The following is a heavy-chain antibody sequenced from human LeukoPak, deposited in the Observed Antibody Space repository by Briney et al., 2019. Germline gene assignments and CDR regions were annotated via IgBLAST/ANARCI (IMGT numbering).Heavy chain of an antibody. J-gene: IGHJ6*03. V-gene: IGHV3-53*01. D-gene: IGHD3-10*01. CDR2: IYSGGST. Sequence: GGSLRLPCAASGFTFSSYEMNWVRQAPGKGLEWVSVIYSGGSTYYADSVKGRFTISRDNSKSTLYIQMNSLRAEDTAVYYCARGSSFHYGSGSYYPQNYYYYYMDVWGKGTTVTISS. CDR1: GFTFSSYE. CDR3: ARGSSFHYGSGSYYPQNYYYYYMDV.